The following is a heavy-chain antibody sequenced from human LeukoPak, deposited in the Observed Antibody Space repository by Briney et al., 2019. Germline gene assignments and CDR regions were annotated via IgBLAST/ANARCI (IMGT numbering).Heavy chain of an antibody. CDR1: GFTFGDYA. CDR2: ISYDGSNK. J-gene: IGHJ4*02. Sequence: GGSLRLSCTASGFTFGDYAMHWVRQAPGKGLEWVAVISYDGSNKYYADSVKGRFTISRDNSKNTLYLQMNSLRAEDTAVYYCAREDVVVVPAAHFDYWGQGTLVTVSS. D-gene: IGHD2-2*01. CDR3: AREDVVVVPAAHFDY. V-gene: IGHV3-30*04.